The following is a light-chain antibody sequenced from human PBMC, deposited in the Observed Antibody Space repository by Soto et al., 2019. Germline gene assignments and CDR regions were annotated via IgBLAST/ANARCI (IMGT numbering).Light chain of an antibody. CDR3: QQYSSSAT. CDR1: QSISSW. J-gene: IGKJ1*01. Sequence: DIQMTQSPSTLSASVGYRFTITCRASQSISSWLAWYQQKPGKAPKLLIYKASSLEGGVPSRFSGSGSGTDFTLAISSLQPDDFATYYCQQYSSSATFGQGTTGDIK. V-gene: IGKV1-5*03. CDR2: KAS.